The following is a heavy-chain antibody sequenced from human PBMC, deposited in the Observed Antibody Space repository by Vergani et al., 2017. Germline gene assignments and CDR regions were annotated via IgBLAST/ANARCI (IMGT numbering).Heavy chain of an antibody. J-gene: IGHJ6*03. Sequence: VQLVESGGGVVQPGRSLRLSCAASGFTFSSYAMSWVRQAPGKGLEWISAISGSGSITYYADSVKGRFTISRDNSKTTLYVQVNSLRAEDTAVYYCAKVPAHYYYYMDVWGKGTTVTVSS. V-gene: IGHV3-23*04. CDR3: AKVPAHYYYYMDV. CDR2: ISGSGSIT. CDR1: GFTFSSYA.